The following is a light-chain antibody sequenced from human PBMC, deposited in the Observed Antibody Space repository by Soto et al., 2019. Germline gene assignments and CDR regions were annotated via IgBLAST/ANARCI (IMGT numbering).Light chain of an antibody. CDR2: AAS. CDR3: QKYHSAPHT. CDR1: QGISNY. J-gene: IGKJ5*01. Sequence: DIQMTQSPSSLSASVGDRVTITCRASQGISNYLAWYQQKTGKVPKLLIYAASTLPSGVPSRFSGSGSGTDFTLTISSLQPEDVATYYCQKYHSAPHTFGQGTRLEIK. V-gene: IGKV1-27*01.